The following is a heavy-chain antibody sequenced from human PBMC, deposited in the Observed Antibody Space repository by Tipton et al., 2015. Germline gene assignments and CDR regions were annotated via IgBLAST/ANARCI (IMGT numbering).Heavy chain of an antibody. CDR2: IYYSGST. J-gene: IGHJ2*01. CDR3: ARGGWELPHWYFDL. Sequence: TLSLTCTVSGGSISSGGYYWSWIRQHPGKGLEWIGYIYYSGSTNYNPSLKSRVTISVDTSKNQFSLKLSSVTAADTAVYYCARGGWELPHWYFDLWGLGTLVTVSS. V-gene: IGHV4-61*08. D-gene: IGHD1-26*01. CDR1: GGSISSGGYY.